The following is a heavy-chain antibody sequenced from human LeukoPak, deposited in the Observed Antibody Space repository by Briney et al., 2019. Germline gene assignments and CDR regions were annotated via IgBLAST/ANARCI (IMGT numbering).Heavy chain of an antibody. J-gene: IGHJ4*02. CDR1: GGSFSGYY. CDR3: ARVPRYSYGYGPSSYYFDY. Sequence: SETLSPTCAVYGGSFSGYYWSWIRQPPGKGLEWIGEINHSGSTNYNPSLKSRVTISVDTSKNQFSLKLSSVTAADTAVYYCARVPRYSYGYGPSSYYFDYWGQGTLVTVSS. CDR2: INHSGST. V-gene: IGHV4-34*01. D-gene: IGHD5-18*01.